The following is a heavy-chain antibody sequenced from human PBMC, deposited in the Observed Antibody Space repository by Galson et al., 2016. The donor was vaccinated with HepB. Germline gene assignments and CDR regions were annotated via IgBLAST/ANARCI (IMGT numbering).Heavy chain of an antibody. CDR2: ISWNSGRL. D-gene: IGHD4-17*01. J-gene: IGHJ1*01. CDR1: GFTFGDFA. CDR3: AKATSGSAYGSRYFQH. V-gene: IGHV3-9*01. Sequence: SLRLSCAASGFTFGDFAIHWVRQAPGKGLEWVSGISWNSGRLTYTDSVKGRFTISRDNAKNSLYLQMDSLRPDDTAFYYCAKATSGSAYGSRYFQHWGQGTLFTVSS.